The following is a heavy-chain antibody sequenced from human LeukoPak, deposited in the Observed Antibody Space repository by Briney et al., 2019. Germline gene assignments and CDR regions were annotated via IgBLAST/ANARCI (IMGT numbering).Heavy chain of an antibody. CDR3: ARQRTIAAASDY. V-gene: IGHV4-59*08. Sequence: SETLSLTCTVSGGSISSYYWSWIRQPLGKGLEWIGYIYYSGSTNYNPSLKSRVTISVDTSKNQFSLKLSSVTAADTAVYYCARQRTIAAASDYWGQGTLVTVSS. CDR1: GGSISSYY. D-gene: IGHD6-13*01. J-gene: IGHJ4*02. CDR2: IYYSGST.